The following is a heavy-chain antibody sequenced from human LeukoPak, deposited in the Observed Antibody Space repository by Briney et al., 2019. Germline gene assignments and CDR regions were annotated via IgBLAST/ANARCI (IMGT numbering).Heavy chain of an antibody. Sequence: GGSLRLSCTASGFTYGDYAMSWFRQAPGKGLEWVGFIRSNAYGGTTEYAASAKGRFTISRDDSKSIAYLQMNSLETEDTAVYYCTRDCSSTSCYDRGNLYYYYYMDVWGKGTTVTVSS. D-gene: IGHD2-2*01. CDR2: IRSNAYGGTT. CDR3: TRDCSSTSCYDRGNLYYYYYMDV. CDR1: GFTYGDYA. J-gene: IGHJ6*03. V-gene: IGHV3-49*03.